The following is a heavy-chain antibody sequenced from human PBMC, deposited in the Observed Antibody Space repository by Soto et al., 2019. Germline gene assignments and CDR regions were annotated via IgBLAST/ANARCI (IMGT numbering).Heavy chain of an antibody. CDR1: GYTFTGYY. CDR3: ARDPLMDGSGSYFFDY. V-gene: IGHV1-2*04. CDR2: INPNSGGT. D-gene: IGHD3-10*01. J-gene: IGHJ4*02. Sequence: ASVKVSCKASGYTFTGYYMHWVRQAPGQGLEWMGWINPNSGGTNYAQKFQGWVTMTRDTSISTAYMELSRLRSDDTAVYYCARDPLMDGSGSYFFDYWGQGTLVTVSS.